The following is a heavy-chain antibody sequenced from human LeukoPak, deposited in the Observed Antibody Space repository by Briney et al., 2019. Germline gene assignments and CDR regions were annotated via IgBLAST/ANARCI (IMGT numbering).Heavy chain of an antibody. D-gene: IGHD4-17*01. CDR3: ASLYGGY. Sequence: GGSLRLSCAASGFTFSSFAMTWVRQAPGKGLEWVSVIYSGGSTYYADSVKGRFTISRDNSKNTLYLQMNSLRAEDTAVYYCASLYGGYWGQGTLVTVSS. V-gene: IGHV3-53*01. CDR2: IYSGGST. CDR1: GFTFSSFA. J-gene: IGHJ4*02.